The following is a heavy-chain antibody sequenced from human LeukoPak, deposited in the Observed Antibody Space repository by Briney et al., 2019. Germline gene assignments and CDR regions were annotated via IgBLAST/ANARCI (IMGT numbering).Heavy chain of an antibody. CDR2: ISSSSNYI. CDR1: GFTLSFYT. D-gene: IGHD3-22*01. J-gene: IGHJ6*02. Sequence: AGGSLRLSCAASGFTLSFYTMNWVRQAPGKGLEWVSFISSSSNYIYYADSVKGRFTISRDNAKNSLYLQMNSLRAEDTAVYYCARDMKAYDSSYGMDVWGQGATVTVSS. CDR3: ARDMKAYDSSYGMDV. V-gene: IGHV3-21*01.